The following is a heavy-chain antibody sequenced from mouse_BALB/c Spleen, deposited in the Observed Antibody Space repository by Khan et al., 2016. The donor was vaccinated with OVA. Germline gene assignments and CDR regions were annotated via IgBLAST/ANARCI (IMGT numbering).Heavy chain of an antibody. CDR1: GFNIKDTY. CDR2: IDPANGNT. J-gene: IGHJ3*01. V-gene: IGHV14-3*02. Sequence: VRLQQSGAELVKPGASVKLSCTASGFNIKDTYMHWVKQRPEQGLEWIGRIDPANGNTKYDPKFQAKATITADTSSNTAYLQLSSLTSEDTAVYYCARDYWDVFAYWGQGTLVPVST. CDR3: ARDYWDVFAY. D-gene: IGHD4-1*01.